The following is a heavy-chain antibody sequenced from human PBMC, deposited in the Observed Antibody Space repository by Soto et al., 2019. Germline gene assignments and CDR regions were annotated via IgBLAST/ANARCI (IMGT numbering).Heavy chain of an antibody. CDR3: ARAARYYDFWSGYYSHEHAFDI. Sequence: GASVKVSCKASGYTFTSYGISWVRQAPGQGLEWMGWISAYNGNTNYAQKLQGRVTMTTDTSTSTAYMELRSLRSDDTAVYYCARAARYYDFWSGYYSHEHAFDIWGQGTMVTVSS. CDR1: GYTFTSYG. J-gene: IGHJ3*02. CDR2: ISAYNGNT. V-gene: IGHV1-18*01. D-gene: IGHD3-3*01.